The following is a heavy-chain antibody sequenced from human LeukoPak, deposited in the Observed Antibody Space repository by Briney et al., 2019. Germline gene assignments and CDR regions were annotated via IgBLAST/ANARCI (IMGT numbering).Heavy chain of an antibody. D-gene: IGHD3-22*01. CDR2: INHSGST. CDR1: SGSISTSNYY. Sequence: PSETLSLTCTVSSGSISTSNYYWGWVRQPPGKALEWIGEINHSGSTNYSPSLKSRVTISVDTSKNQFSLRLSSATAADTAVYYCARVSSRRLPPTYSYDRRNYFNYWGQGTLVTVSS. V-gene: IGHV4-39*07. J-gene: IGHJ4*02. CDR3: ARVSSRRLPPTYSYDRRNYFNY.